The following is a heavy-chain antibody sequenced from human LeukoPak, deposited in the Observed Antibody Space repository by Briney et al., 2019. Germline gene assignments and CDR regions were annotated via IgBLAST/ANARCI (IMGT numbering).Heavy chain of an antibody. J-gene: IGHJ4*02. Sequence: GGSLRLSCAASGFTFSSYAMHWVRQAPGKGLEWVAVISYDGSNKYYADSVKGRFTISRDNSKNTLYLQMNSLRAEDTAVYYCARDLIATFDYWGQGTLVTVSS. CDR2: ISYDGSNK. CDR3: ARDLIATFDY. CDR1: GFTFSSYA. V-gene: IGHV3-30-3*01. D-gene: IGHD2/OR15-2a*01.